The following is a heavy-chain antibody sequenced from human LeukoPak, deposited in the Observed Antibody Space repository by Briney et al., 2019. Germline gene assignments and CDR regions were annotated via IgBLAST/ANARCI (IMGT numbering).Heavy chain of an antibody. CDR1: GFTFTTYW. V-gene: IGHV3-49*04. D-gene: IGHD3-10*01. CDR2: VRSKLSGGTT. Sequence: GGSLRLSCAAAGFTFTTYWMSWVRQAPGKGLEWVGFVRSKLSGGTTEYAASVRGRFTISRDDSKSTAYLQMNSLRTEDTAVYYCTRYRGYFDYWGQGTLVTVSS. J-gene: IGHJ4*02. CDR3: TRYRGYFDY.